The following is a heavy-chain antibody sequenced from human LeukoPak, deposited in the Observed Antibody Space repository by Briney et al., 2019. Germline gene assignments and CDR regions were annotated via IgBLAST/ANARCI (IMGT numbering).Heavy chain of an antibody. V-gene: IGHV3-23*01. CDR2: ISGSGGST. D-gene: IGHD1/OR15-1a*01. CDR3: TTELDGGPNN. J-gene: IGHJ4*02. Sequence: GGSLRLSCAASGFTFSSYAMSWVRQAPGKGLEWVSAISGSGGSTYYADSVKGRFTISRDNAKNTLYLQMNSLKTEDTAVYYCTTELDGGPNNWGQGALVAVSS. CDR1: GFTFSSYA.